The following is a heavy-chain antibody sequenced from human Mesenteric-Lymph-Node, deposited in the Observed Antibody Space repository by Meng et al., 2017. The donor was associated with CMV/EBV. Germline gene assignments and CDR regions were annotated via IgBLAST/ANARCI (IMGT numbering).Heavy chain of an antibody. D-gene: IGHD3-9*01. J-gene: IGHJ4*02. CDR1: GGSFSGYY. Sequence: QVQLHQWGKGLLKPSETLSGTCAVYGGSFSGYYWNWIRQSPEKGLEWIGEINHSGSTTYNPSFTSRIIISVDTSTNQISLNMSSVTAADTAVYYCARGSSYDILTGYFDYWGQGALVTVSS. CDR2: INHSGST. V-gene: IGHV4-34*01. CDR3: ARGSSYDILTGYFDY.